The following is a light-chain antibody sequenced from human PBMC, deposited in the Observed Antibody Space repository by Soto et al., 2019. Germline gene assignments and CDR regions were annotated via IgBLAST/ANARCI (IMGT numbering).Light chain of an antibody. V-gene: IGKV1-5*01. J-gene: IGKJ2*01. CDR1: QSISSW. CDR3: QQYNSYSPST. Sequence: DIQMTQSPSTLSASVGDRVTITCRASQSISSWLAWYQQKPGKAPKLLIYDDSSLESGVPSRFRGSGSGTEFTLTIRSLQPADFATYYCQQYNSYSPSTFGQGTKLEIK. CDR2: DDS.